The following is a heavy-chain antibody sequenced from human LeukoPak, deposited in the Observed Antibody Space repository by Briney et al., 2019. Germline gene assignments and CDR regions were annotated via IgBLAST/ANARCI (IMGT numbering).Heavy chain of an antibody. J-gene: IGHJ4*02. CDR2: IYHSGST. CDR3: ARGGRAGTNTGNFDY. D-gene: IGHD1-1*01. Sequence: SETLSLTCAVSGYSISNDYFWGWIRQPPGTGLEWIGSIYHSGSTFYNPSLKSRVTILVDTSKNQFSLKLSSVTAADTAVYYCARGGRAGTNTGNFDYWGQGTLVTVSS. CDR1: GYSISNDYF. V-gene: IGHV4-38-2*01.